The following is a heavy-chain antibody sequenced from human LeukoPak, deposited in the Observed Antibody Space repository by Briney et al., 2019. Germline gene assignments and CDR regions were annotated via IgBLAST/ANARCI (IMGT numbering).Heavy chain of an antibody. CDR1: GGSISSYY. Sequence: SETLSLTCTVSGGSISSYYWSWIRQPPGKGLEWIGYIYYSGSTNYNPSLKSRVTISVDTSRNQFSLKLSSVTAADTAVYYCAGGASSYWSAWGQGTMVTVSS. D-gene: IGHD6-6*01. CDR2: IYYSGST. J-gene: IGHJ3*01. CDR3: AGGASSYWSA. V-gene: IGHV4-59*01.